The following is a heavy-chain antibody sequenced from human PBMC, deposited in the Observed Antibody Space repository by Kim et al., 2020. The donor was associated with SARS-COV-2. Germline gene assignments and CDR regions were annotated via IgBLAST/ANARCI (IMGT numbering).Heavy chain of an antibody. CDR3: AREAILRYFDWSPYYSGMDV. V-gene: IGHV4-39*07. D-gene: IGHD3-9*01. Sequence: SETLSLTCTVSGGSISSSSYYWGWIRQPPGKGLEWIGSIYYSGSTYYNPSLKSRVTISVDTSKNQFSLKLSSVTAADTAVYYCAREAILRYFDWSPYYSGMDVWGQGTTVTVSS. CDR2: IYYSGST. J-gene: IGHJ6*02. CDR1: GGSISSSSYY.